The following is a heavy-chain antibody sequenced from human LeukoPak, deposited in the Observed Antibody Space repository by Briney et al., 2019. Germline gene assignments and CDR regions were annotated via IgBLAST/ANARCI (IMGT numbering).Heavy chain of an antibody. CDR1: GFTFRTYG. CDR2: IRYDSSDK. J-gene: IGHJ4*02. Sequence: GGSLRLSCVASGFTFRTYGMHWVRQPPGQGLEWVAFIRYDSSDKYYADSVKGRFTISRDNSKNTLYLQMHSPRSEDTAVYYCAREPRGHYFGSWGQGTLVTVSS. V-gene: IGHV3-30*02. CDR3: AREPRGHYFGS. D-gene: IGHD3-10*01.